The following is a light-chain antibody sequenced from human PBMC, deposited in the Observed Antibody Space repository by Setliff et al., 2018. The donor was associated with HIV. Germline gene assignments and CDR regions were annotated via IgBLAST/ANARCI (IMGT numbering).Light chain of an antibody. J-gene: IGLJ1*01. V-gene: IGLV2-23*01. CDR1: SGDVGRYNL. Sequence: QSVLTQPASVSGSPGQSITISCTGTSGDVGRYNLVSWYQQQPGTPPKLMIYQASKRPSWVSNRFSGSKSGNTASLTISALQAEDEADYYCCSHTGSNTYVFGSGTKVTVL. CDR3: CSHTGSNTYV. CDR2: QAS.